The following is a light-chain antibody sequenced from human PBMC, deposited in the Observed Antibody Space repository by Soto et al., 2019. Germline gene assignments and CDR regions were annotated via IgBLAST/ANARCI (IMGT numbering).Light chain of an antibody. V-gene: IGKV1-5*01. Sequence: DIQMTQSPSPLSASVGDRVTITCRASQSISSWLAWYQQKPGKAPKLLISDASSLKSGVPSRFSGSGSATEFTLTISSLQPDDFATYYCQQYNGYSRTFGQGTKVEIK. CDR2: DAS. J-gene: IGKJ1*01. CDR3: QQYNGYSRT. CDR1: QSISSW.